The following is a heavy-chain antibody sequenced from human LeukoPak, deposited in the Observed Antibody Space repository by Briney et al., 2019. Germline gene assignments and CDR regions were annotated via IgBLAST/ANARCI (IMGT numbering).Heavy chain of an antibody. CDR3: ARGPGALEWLSNRHDAFDI. CDR1: GFPFDDYG. J-gene: IGHJ3*02. CDR2: ISWNSGII. D-gene: IGHD3-3*01. Sequence: GGSLRLSCVASGFPFDDYGMFWVRQSPGKGLEWVSSISWNSGIIDYADSVKGRFTISRDNAKNSLYLQMNSLRAEDTAVYYCARGPGALEWLSNRHDAFDIWGQGTMVTVSS. V-gene: IGHV3-20*04.